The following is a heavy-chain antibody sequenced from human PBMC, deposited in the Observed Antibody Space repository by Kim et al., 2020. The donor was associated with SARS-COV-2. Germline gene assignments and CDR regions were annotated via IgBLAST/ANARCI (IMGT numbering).Heavy chain of an antibody. V-gene: IGHV3-30*04. CDR2: ISYDGSNK. Sequence: GGSLRLSCAASGFTFSSYAMHWVRQAPGKGLEWVAVISYDGSNKYYADSVKGRFTISRDNSKNTLYLQMNSLRAEDTAVYYCARGGGGSYVYSLAGYWGQGTLVTVSS. CDR1: GFTFSSYA. CDR3: ARGGGGSYVYSLAGY. D-gene: IGHD1-26*01. J-gene: IGHJ4*02.